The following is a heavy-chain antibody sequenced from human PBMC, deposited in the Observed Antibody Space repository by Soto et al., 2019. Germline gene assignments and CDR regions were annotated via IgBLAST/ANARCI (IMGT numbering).Heavy chain of an antibody. V-gene: IGHV4-59*01. J-gene: IGHJ6*02. Sequence: SETLSLTCTVSGGSISSYYWSWIRQPPGKGLEWIGYIYYSGSTNYNPSLKSRVTISVDTSKNQFSLKLSSVTAADTAVYYCARDAAVLRFLEWLPTDQDYYGMDVWGQGTTVTVSS. D-gene: IGHD3-3*01. CDR3: ARDAAVLRFLEWLPTDQDYYGMDV. CDR2: IYYSGST. CDR1: GGSISSYY.